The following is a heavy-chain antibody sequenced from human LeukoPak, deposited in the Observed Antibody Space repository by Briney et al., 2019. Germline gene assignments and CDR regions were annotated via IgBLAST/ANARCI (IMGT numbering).Heavy chain of an antibody. CDR2: ISYDGSKK. D-gene: IGHD2-2*01. J-gene: IGHJ4*02. V-gene: IGHV3-30*03. CDR3: ARGDCTTTTCYFDY. CDR1: GFTFSSYG. Sequence: GGSLRLSCAASGFTFSSYGMHWVRQAPGKGLEWVTIISYDGSKKYYADSVKGRFTISRDNSKNTLNLQMNSLRAEDTAVYYCARGDCTTTTCYFDYWGQGSLVTVSS.